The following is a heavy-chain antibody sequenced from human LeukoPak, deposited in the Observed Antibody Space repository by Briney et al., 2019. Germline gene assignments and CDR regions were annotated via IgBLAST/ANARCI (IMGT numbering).Heavy chain of an antibody. CDR3: ARGGWSFDP. CDR1: GFTFKNYW. V-gene: IGHV3-7*01. Sequence: PGGSLRLSCAASGFTFKNYWMSWVRQAPGKGLEWVANIKLDGSEKNYVDSVKGRFIISRDNAKNSLYLQMNSLRAEDTAVYYCARGGWSFDPWGQGTLVTVSS. J-gene: IGHJ5*02. CDR2: IKLDGSEK.